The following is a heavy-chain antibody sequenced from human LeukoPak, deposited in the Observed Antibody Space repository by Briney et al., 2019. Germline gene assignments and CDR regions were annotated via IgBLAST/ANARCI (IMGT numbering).Heavy chain of an antibody. Sequence: PGGSLRLSCTASGFTFSSYSMNWVRQAPGKGLEWVSSISRSSDYMYYADSVKGRFTISRDNAKNSLYLQMNSLRAEDTAMYYCAREVVGATSGDYWGQGTLVTVSS. CDR2: ISRSSDYM. V-gene: IGHV3-21*01. CDR3: AREVVGATSGDY. J-gene: IGHJ4*02. D-gene: IGHD1-26*01. CDR1: GFTFSSYS.